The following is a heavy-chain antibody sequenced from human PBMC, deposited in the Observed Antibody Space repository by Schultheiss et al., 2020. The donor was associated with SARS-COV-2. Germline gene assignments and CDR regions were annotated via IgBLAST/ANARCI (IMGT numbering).Heavy chain of an antibody. D-gene: IGHD1-26*01. V-gene: IGHV4-59*01. CDR1: GVSMTDFY. J-gene: IGHJ4*02. Sequence: SETLSLTCSVSGVSMTDFYWSWIRQSPQKGLEWIGYIYYSGTTNYKPSLKSRVTITIDTSKNQFSLKLTFVTPADTAVYYCARDGTRAWELYYFDYWGQGTLVTVSS. CDR3: ARDGTRAWELYYFDY. CDR2: IYYSGTT.